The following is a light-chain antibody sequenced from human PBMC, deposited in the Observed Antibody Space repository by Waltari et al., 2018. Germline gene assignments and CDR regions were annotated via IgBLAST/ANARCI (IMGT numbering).Light chain of an antibody. CDR3: QQYGSSPRT. V-gene: IGKV3-20*01. Sequence: EIVLTQSPGTLSLSPGERAPLSCRASQSVSSNYLAWYQQKPGQAPRLLIYGASSRATGIPDRFSGSGSGTDFTLTISRLEPEDFAVYYCQQYGSSPRTFGQGTEVEIK. CDR1: QSVSSNY. J-gene: IGKJ1*01. CDR2: GAS.